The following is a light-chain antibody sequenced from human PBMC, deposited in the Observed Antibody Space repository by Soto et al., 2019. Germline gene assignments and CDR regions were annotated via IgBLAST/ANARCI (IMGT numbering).Light chain of an antibody. J-gene: IGKJ1*01. CDR1: QSVSNNY. CDR2: GAS. CDR3: PQYAAAPRT. V-gene: IGKV3-20*01. Sequence: EVVLTQSPGTLSLSPRERATLSCRASQSVSNNYLAWYQHKPGQAPRLLIYGASNRAPGIPDRFSGSGSGPAFTVPISRLAPYGFAVDDWPQYAAAPRTVGHGTLVEGK.